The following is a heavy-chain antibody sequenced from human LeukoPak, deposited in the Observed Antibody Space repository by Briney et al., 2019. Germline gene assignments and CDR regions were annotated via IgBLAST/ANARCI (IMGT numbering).Heavy chain of an antibody. CDR3: ARDVGYSSGSYYFDY. D-gene: IGHD6-19*01. CDR2: IKQDGGEI. V-gene: IGHV3-7*01. Sequence: GGSLRLSCAASGFTFSRYWMSWDRQVPRKGLEWVANIKQDGGEIYYVDSVKGRFAISRDNAKNSLYLQMNSLRDEDTAIYYCARDVGYSSGSYYFDYWGQGTLVTVSS. CDR1: GFTFSRYW. J-gene: IGHJ4*02.